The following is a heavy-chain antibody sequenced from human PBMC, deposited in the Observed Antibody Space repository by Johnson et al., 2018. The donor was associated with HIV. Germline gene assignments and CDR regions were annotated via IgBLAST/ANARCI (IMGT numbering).Heavy chain of an antibody. J-gene: IGHJ3*01. CDR1: GFTFSNAW. CDR3: YCTDHFGAGSESKGTFDA. D-gene: IGHD3-10*01. Sequence: VYLVESGGGLVKPGGSLRLSCAASGFTFSNAWMSWVRQAPGKGLEWVGRIKSKTDGGTTDYAAPVKGRFTISRDDSKNTLYLQMTSLRQDDTAVYSCYCTDHFGAGSESKGTFDAWGQGTMVTVSS. CDR2: IKSKTDGGTT. V-gene: IGHV3-15*01.